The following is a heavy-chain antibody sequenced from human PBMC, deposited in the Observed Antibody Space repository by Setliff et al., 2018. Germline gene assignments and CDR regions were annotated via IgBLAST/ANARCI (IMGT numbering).Heavy chain of an antibody. Sequence: GASVKVSCKASGDSFNNYAISWVRQAPGQGLEWMGGIIPNFGTTSYAQKFQGRVTIITDEATSTAYMELSSLRSEDTAVYYCAREGVDSRSSTDYRYYMDVWGKGTTVTVSS. V-gene: IGHV1-69*05. CDR2: IIPNFGTT. D-gene: IGHD6-6*01. CDR1: GDSFNNYA. CDR3: AREGVDSRSSTDYRYYMDV. J-gene: IGHJ6*03.